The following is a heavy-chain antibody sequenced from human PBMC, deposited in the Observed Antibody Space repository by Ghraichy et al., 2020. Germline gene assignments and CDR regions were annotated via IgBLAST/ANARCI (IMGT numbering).Heavy chain of an antibody. J-gene: IGHJ6*02. Sequence: SETLSLTCTVSGGSISSYYWSWIRQPPGKGLEWIGYIYYSGSTNYNPSLKSRVTISVDTSKNQFSLKLSSVTAADTAVYYCAREEGAASLDVWGQGTTVTVSS. CDR1: GGSISSYY. V-gene: IGHV4-59*01. CDR3: AREEGAASLDV. D-gene: IGHD1-26*01. CDR2: IYYSGST.